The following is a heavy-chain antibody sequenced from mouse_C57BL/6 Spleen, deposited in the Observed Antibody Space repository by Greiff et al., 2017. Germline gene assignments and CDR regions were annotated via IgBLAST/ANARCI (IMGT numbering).Heavy chain of an antibody. J-gene: IGHJ4*01. CDR2: INPSNGGT. CDR1: GYTFTSYW. Sequence: QVQLQQSGTELVKPGASVKLSCKASGYTFTSYWMHWVKQRPGQGLEWIGNINPSNGGTNYNEKFKSKATLTVDKSSSTAYMQLSSLTSEDSAVYYWAREGYWDAMDYWGQGTTVTVSS. D-gene: IGHD2-3*01. V-gene: IGHV1-53*01. CDR3: AREGYWDAMDY.